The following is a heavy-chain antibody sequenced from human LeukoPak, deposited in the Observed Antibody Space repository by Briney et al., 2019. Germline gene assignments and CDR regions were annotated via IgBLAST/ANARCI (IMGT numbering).Heavy chain of an antibody. Sequence: ASVKVSCKASGYSFTGYYMHWVRQAPGQGLEWMGWSNPNTGGTNYAQKFQGRVTMTRDTSISTAYMELSRLRSDDTALYYCARGHGSYYYYMDVWGKGTTVTVSS. V-gene: IGHV1-2*02. CDR2: SNPNTGGT. CDR1: GYSFTGYY. CDR3: ARGHGSYYYYMDV. J-gene: IGHJ6*03. D-gene: IGHD3-10*01.